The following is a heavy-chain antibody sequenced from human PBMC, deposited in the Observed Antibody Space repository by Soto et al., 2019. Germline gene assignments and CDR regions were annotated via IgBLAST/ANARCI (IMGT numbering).Heavy chain of an antibody. CDR3: ARAFGGSYDY. Sequence: EVQLVETGGGLIQPGESLRLSCAASGFTVSSYYMNWVRLVPEKGLEWVSVIYSSGPTFYADSVRGRFTISRDNSKNTLYLQINSPRVEDTAVFYCARAFGGSYDYWGHGTLVTVSS. D-gene: IGHD1-26*01. CDR2: IYSSGPT. CDR1: GFTVSSYY. V-gene: IGHV3-53*02. J-gene: IGHJ4*01.